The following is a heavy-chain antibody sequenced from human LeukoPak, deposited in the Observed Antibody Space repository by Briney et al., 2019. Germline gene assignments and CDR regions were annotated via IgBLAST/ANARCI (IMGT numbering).Heavy chain of an antibody. D-gene: IGHD4-23*01. Sequence: TGGSLRLSCAASGFTVSSNYMSWVRQAPGKGLEWVSVIYSGGSTYYADSVKGRFTISRDNAKNSLYLQMNSLRAEDTAVYYCARDLPSPTVVLGRANAFDIWGQGTMVTVSS. CDR2: IYSGGST. J-gene: IGHJ3*02. CDR3: ARDLPSPTVVLGRANAFDI. CDR1: GFTVSSNY. V-gene: IGHV3-53*01.